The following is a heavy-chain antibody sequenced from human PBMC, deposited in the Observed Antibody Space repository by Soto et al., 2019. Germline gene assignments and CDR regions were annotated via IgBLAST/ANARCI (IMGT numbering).Heavy chain of an antibody. CDR3: ARLPGAVSGGVFDT. V-gene: IGHV4-59*01. Sequence: SETLSLSCTFSGDSIGLNCMTWIRQPPGKGLEWIGYIYYSGSTNYNPSLKSRVTISVDTSKNQFSLKLTSVTAADTAVYYCARLPGAVSGGVFDTWGQG. D-gene: IGHD2-8*02. J-gene: IGHJ5*02. CDR1: GDSIGLNC. CDR2: IYYSGST.